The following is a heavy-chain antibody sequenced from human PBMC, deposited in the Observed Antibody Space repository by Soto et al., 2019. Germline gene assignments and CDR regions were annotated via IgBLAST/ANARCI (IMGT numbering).Heavy chain of an antibody. V-gene: IGHV3-30-3*01. Sequence: GGSLRLSCADSGFTFSSYARHWVRQSTGKGLEWVAVISYDGSNKYYADSVKGRFTISRDNSKNTLYLQMNSLRAEDTAVYYCARGLAAAGTGMDVWGQGTTVTVSS. D-gene: IGHD6-13*01. CDR2: ISYDGSNK. CDR3: ARGLAAAGTGMDV. CDR1: GFTFSSYA. J-gene: IGHJ6*02.